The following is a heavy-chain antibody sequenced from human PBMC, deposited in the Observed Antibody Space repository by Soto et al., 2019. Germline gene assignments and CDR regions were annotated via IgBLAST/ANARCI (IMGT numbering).Heavy chain of an antibody. CDR1: GYTFTSYY. V-gene: IGHV1-46*01. J-gene: IGHJ4*02. D-gene: IGHD3-22*01. Sequence: ASVKVSCKASGYTFTSYYMHWVRQAPGQGLEWMGIINPSGGSTSYAQKFQGRVTMTRDTSTSTVYMELSSLRSEDTAVYYCARDSYDSSGYYSGFPGYWGQGTLVTVAS. CDR2: INPSGGST. CDR3: ARDSYDSSGYYSGFPGY.